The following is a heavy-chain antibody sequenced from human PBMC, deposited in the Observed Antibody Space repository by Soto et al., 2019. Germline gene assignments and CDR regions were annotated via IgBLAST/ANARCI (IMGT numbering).Heavy chain of an antibody. CDR3: ARESHSSSYLFDY. Sequence: GGSLRLSCAASGFTFSNHWMHWVRQAPGKGLVWVSRINSDGSTTTYAGSVKGRFTISRDNAQNTLFLYMSSLRADDTAVYYCARESHSSSYLFDYWGQGTLVTVSS. CDR2: INSDGSTT. V-gene: IGHV3-74*01. CDR1: GFTFSNHW. D-gene: IGHD6-13*01. J-gene: IGHJ4*02.